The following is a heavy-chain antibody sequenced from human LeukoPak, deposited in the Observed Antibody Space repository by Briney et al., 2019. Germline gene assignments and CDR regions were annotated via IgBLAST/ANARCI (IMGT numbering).Heavy chain of an antibody. V-gene: IGHV4-59*08. CDR3: ARSRGYSYGTTFLDY. J-gene: IGHJ4*02. Sequence: SETLSLTCSVSGASISNYYWSWIRQPPGKGLEWIGYISDSGSINYNPSLKSRVTISVDTSKNQFSLKLTSVTAADTAVYYCARSRGYSYGTTFLDYWGQGTLVTVSS. CDR2: ISDSGSI. D-gene: IGHD5-18*01. CDR1: GASISNYY.